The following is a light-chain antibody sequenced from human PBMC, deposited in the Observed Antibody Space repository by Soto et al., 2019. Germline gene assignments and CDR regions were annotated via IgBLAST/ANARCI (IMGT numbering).Light chain of an antibody. J-gene: IGKJ4*01. V-gene: IGKV1-27*01. CDR3: KNYNSAPLT. CDR1: LPISNY. CDR2: AAS. Sequence: DIQMTQSPSSLSEPVGDRVTITCRASLPISNYLAWNQQKTGTIPNLRIYAASTLQAGVPSRFSGSGSGTDCSLTISSLQPEDGGACYCKNYNSAPLTFGGGTKVDIK.